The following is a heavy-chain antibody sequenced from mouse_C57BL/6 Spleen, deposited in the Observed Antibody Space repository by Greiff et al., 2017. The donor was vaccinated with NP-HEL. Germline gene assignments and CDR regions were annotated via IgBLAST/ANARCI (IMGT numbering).Heavy chain of an antibody. CDR1: GFTFSDYY. J-gene: IGHJ4*01. V-gene: IGHV5-16*01. Sequence: DVMLVESEGSLVQPGSSMKLSCTASGFTFSDYYMAWVRQVPEKGLEWVANINYDGSSTYYLDSLKSRFIISRDNAKNILYLQMSSLKSEDTATYYCARDGDGNYAMDYWGQGTSVTVSS. D-gene: IGHD2-1*01. CDR2: INYDGSST. CDR3: ARDGDGNYAMDY.